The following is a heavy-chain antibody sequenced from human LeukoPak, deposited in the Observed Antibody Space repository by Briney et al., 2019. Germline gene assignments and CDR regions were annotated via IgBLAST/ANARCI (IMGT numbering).Heavy chain of an antibody. CDR2: ISGSGGDT. CDR1: GFTFSSYA. Sequence: GGSLRLSCAASGFTFSSYAMSWVRQAPGKGLEWVSTISGSGGDTFYADSVKGRFTISRDNSKSTLYLQMNSLRAEDTAVYYCAKGILLVPPGTRYFDYWGQGTLVTVSS. CDR3: AKGILLVPPGTRYFDY. D-gene: IGHD2-2*01. V-gene: IGHV3-23*01. J-gene: IGHJ4*02.